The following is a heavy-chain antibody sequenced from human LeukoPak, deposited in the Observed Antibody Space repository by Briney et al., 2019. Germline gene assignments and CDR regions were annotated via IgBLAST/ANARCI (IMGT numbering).Heavy chain of an antibody. D-gene: IGHD3-22*01. CDR3: ARDPTYYYDSSGYPLDY. CDR2: IIPILGIA. V-gene: IGHV1-69*04. CDR1: GGTFSSYA. Sequence: VASVKVSCKASGGTFSSYAISWVRQAPGQGLEWMGRIIPILGIANYAQKFQGRVTITADKSTSTAYVELSSLRSEDTAVYYCARDPTYYYDSSGYPLDYWGQGTLVTVSS. J-gene: IGHJ4*02.